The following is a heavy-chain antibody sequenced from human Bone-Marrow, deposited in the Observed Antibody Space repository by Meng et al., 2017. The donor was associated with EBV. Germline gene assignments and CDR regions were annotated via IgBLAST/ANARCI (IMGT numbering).Heavy chain of an antibody. CDR2: IYWDDDK. Sequence: QIPVSESCPTLVKPTQTLTLTCTFSGFSLSTRGVGVGWIRQPPGKALEWLAVIYWDDDKRYSPSLKSRLTIAKDTSKNQVVLTMTNMDPVDAATYYCAHLIAARPFDYWGQGSLVTVSS. D-gene: IGHD6-6*01. CDR3: AHLIAARPFDY. V-gene: IGHV2-5*02. CDR1: GFSLSTRGVG. J-gene: IGHJ4*02.